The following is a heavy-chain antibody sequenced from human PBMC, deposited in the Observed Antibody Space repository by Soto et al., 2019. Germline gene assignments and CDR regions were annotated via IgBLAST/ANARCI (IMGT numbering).Heavy chain of an antibody. CDR2: ISLGGTTV. J-gene: IGHJ3*01. CDR3: ARDQLYYNDISGRPLNAFDV. CDR1: GFTFRNYN. V-gene: IGHV3-48*01. Sequence: PGGSLRLSCAASGFTFRNYNMNWVRQAPGKGLEWVAHISLGGTTVDYADSVKGRFTISRDNAKNSLYLQMNSLRAEDTAVYYCARDQLYYNDISGRPLNAFDVWGQGTMVTVSS. D-gene: IGHD3-22*01.